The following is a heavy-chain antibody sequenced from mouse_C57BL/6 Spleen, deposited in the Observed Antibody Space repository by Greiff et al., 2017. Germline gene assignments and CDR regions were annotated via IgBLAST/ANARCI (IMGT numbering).Heavy chain of an antibody. Sequence: DVMLVESGGGLVKPGGSLKLSCAASGFTFSSYAMSWVRQTPEKRLEWVATISDGGSYTYYPNNVKGRFTISRDNAKNNLYLQMSHLKSEDTAMYYGARDEGLRAMDYWGQGTSVTVSS. CDR3: ARDEGLRAMDY. CDR1: GFTFSSYA. V-gene: IGHV5-4*01. J-gene: IGHJ4*01. CDR2: ISDGGSYT. D-gene: IGHD2-2*01.